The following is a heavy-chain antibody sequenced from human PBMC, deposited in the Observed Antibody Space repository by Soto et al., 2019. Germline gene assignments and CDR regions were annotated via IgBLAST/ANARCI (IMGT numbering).Heavy chain of an antibody. CDR3: ARESEDLTSNFDY. J-gene: IGHJ4*02. Sequence: LRLSCAASGFTFTRYSINWVRQAPGKGLEWVSSISSTTNYIYYADSMKGRFTVSRDNAKNSVYLEMNSLSAEDTALYYCARESEDLTSNFDYWGQGTLVTVSS. CDR1: GFTFTRYS. CDR2: ISSTTNYI. V-gene: IGHV3-21*01.